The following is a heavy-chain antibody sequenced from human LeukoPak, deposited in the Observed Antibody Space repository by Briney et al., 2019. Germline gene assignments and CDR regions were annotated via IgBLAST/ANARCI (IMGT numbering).Heavy chain of an antibody. Sequence: PGGSLRLSCAASGFTFSSYAMSWVRQAPGEGLEWVSAISGSGGSTYYADSVKGRFTISRDNSKNTLYLQMNSLRAEYTAVYYCANEDYYDSSGSNYFDYWGQGTLVIVSS. J-gene: IGHJ4*02. CDR3: ANEDYYDSSGSNYFDY. CDR2: ISGSGGST. V-gene: IGHV3-23*01. D-gene: IGHD3-22*01. CDR1: GFTFSSYA.